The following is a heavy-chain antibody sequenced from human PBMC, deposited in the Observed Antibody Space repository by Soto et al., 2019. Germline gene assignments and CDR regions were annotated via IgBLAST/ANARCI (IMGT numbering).Heavy chain of an antibody. CDR1: GFTFSSYA. D-gene: IGHD3-3*01. CDR3: AKIPITIFGVVIIPYYYYMDV. Sequence: EVQLLESGGGLVQPGGSLRLSCAASGFTFSSYAMSWVRQAPGKGLEWVSAMSGSGGSTYYADSVTGRFTISRDNSKNTLYLQLNSLRAEDTAVYYCAKIPITIFGVVIIPYYYYMDVWGKGTTVTVS. V-gene: IGHV3-23*01. CDR2: MSGSGGST. J-gene: IGHJ6*03.